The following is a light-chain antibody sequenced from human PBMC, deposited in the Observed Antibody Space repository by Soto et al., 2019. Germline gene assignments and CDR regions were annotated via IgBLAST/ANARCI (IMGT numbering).Light chain of an antibody. J-gene: IGKJ1*01. CDR2: GAS. V-gene: IGKV3-15*01. CDR1: QSIDSN. Sequence: EIAMTQSPATLSVSPGERATLSCRASQSIDSNLVWYQQKPGQAPRLLIYGASTRVTGIPGRFSGSGSGTDFTLTISSLQSEDFAVYYCQQYHNWPRTFGQGTKVEIK. CDR3: QQYHNWPRT.